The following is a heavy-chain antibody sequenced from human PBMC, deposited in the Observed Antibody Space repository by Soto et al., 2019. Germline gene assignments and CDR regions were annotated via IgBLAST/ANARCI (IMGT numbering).Heavy chain of an antibody. CDR2: ISAYNGNT. V-gene: IGHV1-18*01. CDR1: GYTFTNYG. CDR3: ARGVGSGSYYSQYNWFDP. Sequence: QVQLVQSGAEVKKPGASVKVSCKASGYTFTNYGISWVRQAPGQGLEWMGWISAYNGNTKYAQKLQGRVTMTTDTSTTTAYRERRRLRSDDTAVYYCARGVGSGSYYSQYNWFDPWGQGTLVTVSS. J-gene: IGHJ5*02. D-gene: IGHD3-10*01.